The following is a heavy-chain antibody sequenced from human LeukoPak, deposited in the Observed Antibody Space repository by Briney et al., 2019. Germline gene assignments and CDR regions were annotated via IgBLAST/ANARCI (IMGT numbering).Heavy chain of an antibody. V-gene: IGHV1-8*03. D-gene: IGHD3-3*01. J-gene: IGHJ4*02. CDR2: MNPNSGNT. Sequence: ASVKVSCKASGYTSASYDIHWVRQATGQGPEWMGWMNPNSGNTGYAQKFQGRVTITRNTSISTAYMELSSLRSEDTAVYYCARGFSVFGVVTEYFDYWGQGTLVTVSS. CDR1: GYTSASYD. CDR3: ARGFSVFGVVTEYFDY.